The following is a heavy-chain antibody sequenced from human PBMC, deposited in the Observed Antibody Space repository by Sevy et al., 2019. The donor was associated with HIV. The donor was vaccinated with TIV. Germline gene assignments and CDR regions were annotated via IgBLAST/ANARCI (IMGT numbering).Heavy chain of an antibody. D-gene: IGHD3-10*01. Sequence: SGPTLVKPTQTLTLTCTFSGFSLSTSGVGVGWIRQPPGKALEWLALIYWDDDTRYSPSLKSRLNITKDTSTNQVVLTMTNMDPVDTATYFCAHRRMVRGVITAPFDYWGQATLVTVSS. CDR2: IYWDDDT. CDR3: AHRRMVRGVITAPFDY. CDR1: GFSLSTSGVG. J-gene: IGHJ4*02. V-gene: IGHV2-5*02.